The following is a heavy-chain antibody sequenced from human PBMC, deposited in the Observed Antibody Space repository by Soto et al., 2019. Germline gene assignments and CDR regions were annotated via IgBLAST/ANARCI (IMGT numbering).Heavy chain of an antibody. CDR3: ATHFKYYYDSSGSQVGAFDI. J-gene: IGHJ3*02. CDR2: IYSGGST. CDR1: GFTVSSNY. Sequence: EVQLVETGGGLIQPGGSLRLSCAASGFTVSSNYMSWVRQAPGKGLEWVSVIYSGGSTYYADSVKGRFTISRDNSKNTLYLQMNSLRAEDTAVYYCATHFKYYYDSSGSQVGAFDIWGQGTMVTVSS. V-gene: IGHV3-53*02. D-gene: IGHD3-22*01.